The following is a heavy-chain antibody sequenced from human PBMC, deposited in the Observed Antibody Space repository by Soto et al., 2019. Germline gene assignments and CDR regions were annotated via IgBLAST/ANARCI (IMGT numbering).Heavy chain of an antibody. CDR3: ARSDNYVPFDH. J-gene: IGHJ4*02. CDR1: GGSISSGDYY. CDR2: IYYSGFT. Sequence: QVQLQESGPGLVKPSQTLSLTCTVSGGSISSGDYYWSWIRQPPGKGLEWIGYIYYSGFTYYNPSLNSRLTMSVDTSKNQFSLKLSSAIAADTAVYYCARSDNYVPFDHWGQGTLVTVSS. D-gene: IGHD4-4*01. V-gene: IGHV4-30-4*01.